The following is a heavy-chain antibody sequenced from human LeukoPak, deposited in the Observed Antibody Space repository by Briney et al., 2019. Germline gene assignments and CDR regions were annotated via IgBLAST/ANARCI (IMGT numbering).Heavy chain of an antibody. D-gene: IGHD3-10*01. J-gene: IGHJ4*02. CDR2: IIPIFGTA. CDR3: ALGETIGYFVDY. Sequence: SVKVSCKASGGTFSSYAISWVRQAPGHGLEWMGGIIPIFGTANYAQKFQGRVTITTDESTSTAYMELSSLRSEDTAVYYCALGETIGYFVDYWGQGTLVTVSS. CDR1: GGTFSSYA. V-gene: IGHV1-69*05.